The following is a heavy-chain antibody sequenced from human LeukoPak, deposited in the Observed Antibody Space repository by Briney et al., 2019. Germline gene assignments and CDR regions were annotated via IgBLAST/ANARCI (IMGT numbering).Heavy chain of an antibody. Sequence: SETLSLTCTVSGGPISSYYWSWIRQPAGKGLEWIGRIYSSGSTNYNPSLKSRVTMSVDTSKNQYYLKVSSVTAADTAVYYCARVGDMDVWGKGTTATVSS. CDR1: GGPISSYY. D-gene: IGHD3-16*01. V-gene: IGHV4-4*07. CDR3: ARVGDMDV. CDR2: IYSSGST. J-gene: IGHJ6*03.